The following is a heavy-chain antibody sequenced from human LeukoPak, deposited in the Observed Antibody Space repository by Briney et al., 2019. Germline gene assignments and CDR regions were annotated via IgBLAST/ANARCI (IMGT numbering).Heavy chain of an antibody. CDR3: ARDPIVVVPAVNYGMDV. J-gene: IGHJ6*02. CDR1: GGSISSYY. V-gene: IGHV4-59*12. D-gene: IGHD2-2*01. CDR2: IYYSGST. Sequence: PSETLSLTCTVSGGSISSYYWSWIRQPPGKGLEWIGYIYYSGSTYYNPSLKSRVTISVDTSKNQFSLKLSSVTAADTAVYYCARDPIVVVPAVNYGMDVWGQGTTVTVSS.